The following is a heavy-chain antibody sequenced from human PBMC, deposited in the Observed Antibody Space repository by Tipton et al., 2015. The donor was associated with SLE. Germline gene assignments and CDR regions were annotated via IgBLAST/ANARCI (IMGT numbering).Heavy chain of an antibody. J-gene: IGHJ6*03. D-gene: IGHD3-10*01. Sequence: GLVKPSETLSLTCVVSGYSISSGYFWTWMRQPPGRGLEWIGSISHSETTYYNPSLKSRVTISVDTSKNQFSLKLSSVTAAETAVYYCAREGAEKVRTSYYYYMDVWGKGTTVTISS. V-gene: IGHV4-38-2*02. CDR2: ISHSETT. CDR1: GYSISSGYF. CDR3: AREGAEKVRTSYYYYMDV.